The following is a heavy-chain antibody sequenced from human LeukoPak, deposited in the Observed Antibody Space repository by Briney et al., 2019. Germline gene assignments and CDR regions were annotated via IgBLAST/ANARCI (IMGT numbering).Heavy chain of an antibody. CDR3: ARENSSGWYIDY. Sequence: ASVKVSCKASVYTFTSYYMHWVRQAPGQGLEWMGIINPSGGSTSYAQKFQGRVTMTRDTSTSTVYMELSSLRSEDTAVYYCARENSSGWYIDYWGQGTLVTVSS. D-gene: IGHD6-19*01. J-gene: IGHJ4*02. CDR2: INPSGGST. V-gene: IGHV1-46*01. CDR1: VYTFTSYY.